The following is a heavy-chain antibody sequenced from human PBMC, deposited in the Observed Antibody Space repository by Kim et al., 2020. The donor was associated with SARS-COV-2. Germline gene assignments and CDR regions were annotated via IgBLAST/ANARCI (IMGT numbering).Heavy chain of an antibody. CDR3: ARDQRNGWFDP. CDR2: ISSSSSYI. Sequence: GGSLRLSCAASGFTFSSYSMNWVRQAPGKGLEWVSSISSSSSYIYYADSVKGRFTISRDNAKNSLYLQMNSLRAEDTAVYYCARDQRNGWFDPWGQGTLVTVSS. V-gene: IGHV3-21*01. J-gene: IGHJ5*02. CDR1: GFTFSSYS.